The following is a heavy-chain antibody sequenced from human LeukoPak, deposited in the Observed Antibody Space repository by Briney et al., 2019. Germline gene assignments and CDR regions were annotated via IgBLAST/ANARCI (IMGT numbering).Heavy chain of an antibody. V-gene: IGHV3-21*01. Sequence: GGSLRLSCAASGFTFSSYSMNWVRQAPGKGLEWVSSIISSSSYIYYADSVKGRFTISRDNAKNSLYLQMNSLRAEDTAVYYCARLPYYYDSYYYYGMDVWGQGTTVTVSS. CDR2: IISSSSYI. D-gene: IGHD3-22*01. CDR1: GFTFSSYS. J-gene: IGHJ6*02. CDR3: ARLPYYYDSYYYYGMDV.